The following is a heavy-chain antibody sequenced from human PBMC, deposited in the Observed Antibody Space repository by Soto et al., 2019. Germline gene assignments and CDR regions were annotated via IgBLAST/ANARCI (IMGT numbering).Heavy chain of an antibody. J-gene: IGHJ4*02. D-gene: IGHD6-13*01. V-gene: IGHV3-23*01. CDR2: ISGSGGST. CDR1: GFTFSSYA. CDR3: ARPAPLLSSSWEDY. Sequence: PGGSLRLSCAASGFTFSSYAMSWARQAPGKGLEWVSAISGSGGSTYYADSVKGRFTISRDNSKNTLYLQMNSLRAEDTAVYYCARPAPLLSSSWEDYWGQGTLVTVSS.